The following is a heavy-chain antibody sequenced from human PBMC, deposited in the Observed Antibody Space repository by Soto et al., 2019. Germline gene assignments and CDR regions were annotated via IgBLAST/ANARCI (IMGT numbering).Heavy chain of an antibody. CDR3: ARDFRTDSQGVDV. V-gene: IGHV1-2*02. J-gene: IGHJ6*02. CDR1: GSPFPGPH. D-gene: IGHD4-4*01. Sequence: ASVKVSCASSGSPFPGPHIYWVRQAPGQGLEWMGWINPSSGGTEFAEKFQGRVTVTRDTSIRTVFLELNSLTSDDTGVYFCARDFRTDSQGVDVWGQGTSGNVSS. CDR2: INPSSGGT.